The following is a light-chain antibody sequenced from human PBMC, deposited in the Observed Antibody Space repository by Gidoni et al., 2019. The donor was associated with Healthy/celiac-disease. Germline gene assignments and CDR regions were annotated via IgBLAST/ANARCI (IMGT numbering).Light chain of an antibody. Sequence: EIVMTQPPPSSPVTLGPPASISCRSSQSLVHSDGNTCLSWLQQRPGQPTRLLIYKISNRFSGVPDRFSGSAAGTDLTLNISRVEAEDVGVYYCMQATKFAVPFGQGTKVEIK. CDR3: MQATKFAVP. J-gene: IGKJ1*01. CDR2: KIS. CDR1: QSLVHSDGNTC. V-gene: IGKV2-24*01.